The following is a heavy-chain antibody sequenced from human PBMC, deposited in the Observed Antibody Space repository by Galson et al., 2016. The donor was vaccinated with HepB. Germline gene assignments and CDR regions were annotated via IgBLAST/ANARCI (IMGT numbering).Heavy chain of an antibody. D-gene: IGHD3-22*01. Sequence: SLRLSCAASGIPLREYAMNWVRQPPGKGLEWVSLSSSSGDNTYYADSVKGRFTISRDNSKNTLYLQMNSLRAEDTAVYYCAKDYDSSARYEGYLGQGTLVTVSS. J-gene: IGHJ4*02. CDR3: AKDYDSSARYEGY. CDR1: GIPLREYA. CDR2: SSSSGDNT. V-gene: IGHV3-23*01.